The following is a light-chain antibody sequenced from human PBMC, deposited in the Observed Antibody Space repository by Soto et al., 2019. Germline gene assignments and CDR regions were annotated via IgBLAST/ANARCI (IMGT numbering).Light chain of an antibody. J-gene: IGLJ1*01. Sequence: QSVLTQPPSASGSPGQPVTISSTGTSSDVGGYNYVSWYQQHPGKAPKLMIYEVSKWPSGVPNRFSGSKSGNTASLTVSGLQAEDEADYYCSSYAGSNNLVFGTGTKVTV. V-gene: IGLV2-8*01. CDR2: EVS. CDR1: SSDVGGYNY. CDR3: SSYAGSNNLV.